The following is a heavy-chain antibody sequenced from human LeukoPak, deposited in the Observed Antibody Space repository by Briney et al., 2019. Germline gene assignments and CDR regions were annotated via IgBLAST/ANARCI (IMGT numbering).Heavy chain of an antibody. D-gene: IGHD3-22*01. CDR2: ISAYNGNT. CDR3: ARDVIVAPSGAFDI. Sequence: ASVKVSCKASGYTFTSYGISWVRQAPGQGLEWMGWISAYNGNTNYAQKLQGRVTMTTDTSTSTAYMELRSLRSDDTAAYYCARDVIVAPSGAFDIWGQGTMVTVSS. CDR1: GYTFTSYG. J-gene: IGHJ3*02. V-gene: IGHV1-18*01.